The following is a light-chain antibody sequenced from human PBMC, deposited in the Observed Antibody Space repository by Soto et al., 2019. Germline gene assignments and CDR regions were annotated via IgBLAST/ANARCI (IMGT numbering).Light chain of an antibody. CDR2: QAS. J-gene: IGKJ2*02. CDR1: QSISTW. CDR3: QQYSINSRT. V-gene: IGKV1-5*03. Sequence: DIQMTQSPSTLSASVGDRVTITWRASQSISTWLAWYQHKPGKAPKLLIYQASNLEGGVPSRFSGSGSGTEFTLTISSLQPDDFATYYCQQYSINSRTFGQGTKVETK.